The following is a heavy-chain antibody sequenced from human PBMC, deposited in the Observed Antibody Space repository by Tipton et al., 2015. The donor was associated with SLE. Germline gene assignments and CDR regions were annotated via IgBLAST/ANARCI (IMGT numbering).Heavy chain of an antibody. CDR2: INHSGST. D-gene: IGHD3-10*01. Sequence: TLSLTCAVSGGSISSGGYSWSWIRQPPGKGLEWIGEINHSGSTNYNPSLKSRVTISVDTSKNQFSLKLSSVTAADTAVYYCARGRGPFDYWGQGTLVTVSS. CDR3: ARGRGPFDY. CDR1: GGSISSGGYS. V-gene: IGHV4-30-2*01. J-gene: IGHJ4*02.